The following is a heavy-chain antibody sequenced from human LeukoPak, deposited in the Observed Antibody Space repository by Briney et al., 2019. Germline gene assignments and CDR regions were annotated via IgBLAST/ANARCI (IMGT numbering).Heavy chain of an antibody. D-gene: IGHD2-2*01. V-gene: IGHV3-21*04. CDR2: VSTSSDAK. CDR3: ARGCYGSKCHTLHSDY. J-gene: IGHJ4*02. CDR1: GFTFSSYN. Sequence: GGSLRLSCAASGFTFSSYNKNWVRQAPGRGLEWVSAVSTSSDAKYYADSLRDRFTISRDDAKSFLYLQMNSLGADDTAVYYCARGCYGSKCHTLHSDYWGQGTLLTVSS.